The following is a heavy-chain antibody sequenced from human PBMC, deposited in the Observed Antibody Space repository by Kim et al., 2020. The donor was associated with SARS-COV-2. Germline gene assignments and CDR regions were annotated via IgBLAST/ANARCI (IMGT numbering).Heavy chain of an antibody. J-gene: IGHJ6*03. Sequence: SETLSLTCTVSGGSISSYYWSWIRQPPGKGLEWIGYIYYSGSTNYNPSLKSRVTISVDTSKNQFSLKLSSVTAADTAVYYCARRKKLRQFGAYYYYMDVWGKGNTVTVSS. V-gene: IGHV4-59*08. CDR3: ARRKKLRQFGAYYYYMDV. CDR2: IYYSGST. CDR1: GGSISSYY. D-gene: IGHD3-16*01.